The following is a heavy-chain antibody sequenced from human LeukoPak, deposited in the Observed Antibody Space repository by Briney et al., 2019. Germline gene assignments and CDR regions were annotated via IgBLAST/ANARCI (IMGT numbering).Heavy chain of an antibody. CDR3: AGMTAEEYFQH. D-gene: IGHD2-21*02. J-gene: IGHJ1*01. CDR1: GGSISSYY. V-gene: IGHV4-59*01. Sequence: SETLSLTCTVSGGSISSYYWSWIRQPPGKGLEWIGYIYYSGSTHYNPSLKSRVTISVDTPKNQFSLKLSSVTAADTAVYYCAGMTAEEYFQHWGQGTLVTVSS. CDR2: IYYSGST.